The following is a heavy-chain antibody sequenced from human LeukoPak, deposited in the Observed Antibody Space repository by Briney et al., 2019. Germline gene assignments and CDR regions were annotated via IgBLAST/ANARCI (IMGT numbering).Heavy chain of an antibody. Sequence: GRSLRLSCAASGFTSSSYAMHWVRQAPGKGLEWVAVISYDGSNKYYADSVKDRFTISRDNSKNTLYLQMNSLRAEDTAVYYCARDRTGGGGPFDYWGQGTLVTVSS. V-gene: IGHV3-30*04. CDR2: ISYDGSNK. CDR1: GFTSSSYA. CDR3: ARDRTGGGGPFDY. D-gene: IGHD3/OR15-3a*01. J-gene: IGHJ4*02.